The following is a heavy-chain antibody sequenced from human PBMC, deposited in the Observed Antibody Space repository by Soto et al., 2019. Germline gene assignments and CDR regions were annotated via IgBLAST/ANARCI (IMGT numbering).Heavy chain of an antibody. CDR1: GYTFTRYD. D-gene: IGHD6-13*01. Sequence: QVQLVQSGAEVKKPGASVKVSCKASGYTFTRYDINWVRQATGQGLEWMGCMNPNSGNTGYAQKFQGRVTMTRNTSIRTAYMELSSLRSEDTAVYYCANSKYSRTGTLDYWGQGTLVTVSS. V-gene: IGHV1-8*01. CDR3: ANSKYSRTGTLDY. J-gene: IGHJ4*02. CDR2: MNPNSGNT.